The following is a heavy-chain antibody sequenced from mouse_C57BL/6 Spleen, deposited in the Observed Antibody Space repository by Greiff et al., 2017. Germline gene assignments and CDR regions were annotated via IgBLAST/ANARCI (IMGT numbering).Heavy chain of an antibody. Sequence: VQLQQSGAELVRPGASVTLSCKASGYTFTDYEMHWVKQTPVHGLEWIGAIDPETGGTDYNQKFKGKAILTADKSSSTAYMELRSLTSEDSAVYYCTNDGGRDGDYLDYWGQGTTVTVSS. D-gene: IGHD1-1*02. J-gene: IGHJ4*01. V-gene: IGHV1-15*01. CDR1: GYTFTDYE. CDR2: IDPETGGT. CDR3: TNDGGRDGDYLDY.